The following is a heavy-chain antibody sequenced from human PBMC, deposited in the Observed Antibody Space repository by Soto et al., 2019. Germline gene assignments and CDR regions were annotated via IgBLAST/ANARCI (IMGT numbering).Heavy chain of an antibody. Sequence: SETLSLTCTVSGGSISSYSWNWIRQPPGKGLEWIGYIYDSGSTNYNPSLKSRVTISVDTSKNQFSLKLSSVTAADTAVYYCARVARSGSSGYPTNKYWYFDLWGRGTLVTVSS. V-gene: IGHV4-59*01. CDR1: GGSISSYS. J-gene: IGHJ2*01. CDR3: ARVARSGSSGYPTNKYWYFDL. CDR2: IYDSGST. D-gene: IGHD3-22*01.